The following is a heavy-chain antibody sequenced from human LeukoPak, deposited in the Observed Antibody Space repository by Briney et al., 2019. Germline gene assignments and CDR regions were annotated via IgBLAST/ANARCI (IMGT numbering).Heavy chain of an antibody. CDR1: GFTFSSYS. J-gene: IGHJ4*02. D-gene: IGHD6-19*01. CDR3: ASSDSSGS. Sequence: GGSLRLSCAASGFTFSSYSMNWVRQAPGEGLEWVSYISSSSSTIYYADSVKGRFTVSRDNAKNSLYLQMNSLRAEDTVVYYCASSDSSGSWGQGTLVTVSS. V-gene: IGHV3-48*01. CDR2: ISSSSSTI.